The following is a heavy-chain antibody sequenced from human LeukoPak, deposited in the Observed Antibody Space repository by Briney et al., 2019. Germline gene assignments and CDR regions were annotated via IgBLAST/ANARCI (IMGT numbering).Heavy chain of an antibody. CDR2: IYSGGST. CDR3: ASAPRCSGGSCYFGIDY. J-gene: IGHJ4*02. V-gene: IGHV3-53*01. D-gene: IGHD2-15*01. Sequence: GGSVRVSCAASGFTFSSNYMSWVRQAPGKGLEWVSVIYSGGSTYYADPVTGRFTTFSDNSKNRLYLQMNSRRDEDTAVYYCASAPRCSGGSCYFGIDYWGQGTLVTVSS. CDR1: GFTFSSNY.